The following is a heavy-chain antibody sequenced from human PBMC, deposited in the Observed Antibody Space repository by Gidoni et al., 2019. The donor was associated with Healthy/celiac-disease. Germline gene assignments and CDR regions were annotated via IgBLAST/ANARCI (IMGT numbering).Heavy chain of an antibody. Sequence: EVQLVESGGGLVQPGRSLRLSCAASGFTFDDYAMPWVRQAPGKGLEWVSGISWNSGSIGYADSVKGRFTISRDNAKNSLYLQMNSLRAEDTALYYCAKESTTGFDYWGQGTLVTVSS. CDR2: ISWNSGSI. CDR1: GFTFDDYA. D-gene: IGHD5-12*01. V-gene: IGHV3-9*01. CDR3: AKESTTGFDY. J-gene: IGHJ4*02.